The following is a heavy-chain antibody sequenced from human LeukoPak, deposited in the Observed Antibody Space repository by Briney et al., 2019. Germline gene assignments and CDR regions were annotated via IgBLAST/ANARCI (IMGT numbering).Heavy chain of an antibody. V-gene: IGHV4-59*12. CDR2: IYYSGTT. CDR3: ARGPYDSSGYYSKLFDY. Sequence: PSETLSLTCTVSGGSISSYYWNWIRQSPGKGLEWIGYIYYSGTTNYNPSLKSRVTISLDTSKNQFSLKLSSVTAADTAVYYCARGPYDSSGYYSKLFDYWGQGTLVTVSS. CDR1: GGSISSYY. J-gene: IGHJ4*02. D-gene: IGHD3-22*01.